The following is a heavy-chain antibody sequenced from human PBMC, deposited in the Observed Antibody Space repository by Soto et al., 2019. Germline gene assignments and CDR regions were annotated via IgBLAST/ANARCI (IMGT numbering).Heavy chain of an antibody. CDR3: ARGLKNYYGVDV. CDR1: GFTFSSYW. CDR2: INSDGSSL. J-gene: IGHJ6*02. V-gene: IGHV3-74*01. Sequence: GGSLRLSCAASGFTFSSYWMHWVRQAPGKGLVWVSRINSDGSSLSYADSVKGRFTISRDNVENTVYLQMGSLRADDTALYYCARGLKNYYGVDVWGQGTTVTVSS.